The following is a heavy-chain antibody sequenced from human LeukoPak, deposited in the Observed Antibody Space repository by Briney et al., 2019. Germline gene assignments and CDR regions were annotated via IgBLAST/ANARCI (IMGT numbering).Heavy chain of an antibody. D-gene: IGHD2-2*02. CDR1: GFTFSSYS. CDR2: ISSSSSYI. V-gene: IGHV3-21*01. J-gene: IGHJ4*02. CDR3: ARDKRDCSSTSCYKRYYFDY. Sequence: GGSLRLSCAASGFTFSSYSMNWVRQAPGKGLEWVSSISSSSSYIYYADSVKGRFTISRDNAKNSLYLQMNSLRAEDTAVYYCARDKRDCSSTSCYKRYYFDYWGQGTLVTVSS.